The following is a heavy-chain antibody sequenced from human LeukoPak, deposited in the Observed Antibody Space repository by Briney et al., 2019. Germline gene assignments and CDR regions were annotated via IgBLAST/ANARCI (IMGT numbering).Heavy chain of an antibody. Sequence: GGSLRLSCAASGFTFSNYWMNWVRQAPGKGLVWVSRINSDGSSTSYADSVKGRFTISRDNAKNTLYLQMNSLRAEDTAVYYCARGGAVTYAFDIWGQGTMVTVSS. CDR2: INSDGSST. J-gene: IGHJ3*02. CDR1: GFTFSNYW. V-gene: IGHV3-74*01. D-gene: IGHD4-17*01. CDR3: ARGGAVTYAFDI.